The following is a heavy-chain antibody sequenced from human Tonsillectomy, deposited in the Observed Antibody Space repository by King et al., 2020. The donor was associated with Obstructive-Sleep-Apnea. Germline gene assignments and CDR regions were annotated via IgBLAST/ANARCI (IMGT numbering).Heavy chain of an antibody. Sequence: VQLVESGGGLVQPGGSLRLSCAASGFTFSGYGMSWVRQTPGKGLEWVAGISGSGGDTYYADSVKGRFTISRDNSKNTLYLQIKTLRAEDTAVYYCAKDRGWGVVYYYYGMDVWGQGTTVTVSS. CDR1: GFTFSGYG. J-gene: IGHJ6*02. CDR2: ISGSGGDT. D-gene: IGHD3-10*01. CDR3: AKDRGWGVVYYYYGMDV. V-gene: IGHV3-23*04.